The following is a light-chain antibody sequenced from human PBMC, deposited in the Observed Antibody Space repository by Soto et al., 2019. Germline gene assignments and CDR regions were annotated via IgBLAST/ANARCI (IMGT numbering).Light chain of an antibody. CDR2: DAS. J-gene: IGKJ4*01. CDR3: QQRSNWPLIT. V-gene: IGKV3-11*01. CDR1: QSVDRY. Sequence: EIVLTQSPATLSLSPGERATLSCRASQSVDRYLAWYQQKPGQAPRLLIYDASNRATGIPARFSGSGSGTDFTLTISSLEPEDFVVYYCQQRSNWPLITFGGGTKLEIK.